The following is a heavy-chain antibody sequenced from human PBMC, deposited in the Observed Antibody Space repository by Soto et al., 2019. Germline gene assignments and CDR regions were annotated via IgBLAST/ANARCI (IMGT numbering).Heavy chain of an antibody. CDR3: AVRSRSGGGGYYYYMAF. V-gene: IGHV6-1*01. D-gene: IGHD3-16*01. CDR2: TYYRSRWSN. CDR1: GDSVSSTSAA. Sequence: SQTLSLTCAISGDSVSSTSAAWHWIRQSPSRGLEWLGRTYYRSRWSNDYAVSVKSRMTFNADTSKNQFSLQLNSVTLEDTAINFFAVRSRSGGGGYYYYMAFWGKGTTVTVSS. J-gene: IGHJ6*03.